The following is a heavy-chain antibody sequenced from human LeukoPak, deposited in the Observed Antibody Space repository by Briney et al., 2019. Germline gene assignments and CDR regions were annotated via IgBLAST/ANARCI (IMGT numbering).Heavy chain of an antibody. CDR1: GYTFTSYG. CDR3: ARAHSSSWYYYYMDV. CDR2: ISAYNGNT. Sequence: GASVKVSCKASGYTFTSYGISWVRQAPGQGLEWMGWISAYNGNTNYAQKLQGRVTITRNTSISTAYMELSSLRSEGTAVYYCARAHSSSWYYYYMDVWGKGTTVTVSS. J-gene: IGHJ6*03. D-gene: IGHD6-13*01. V-gene: IGHV1-18*01.